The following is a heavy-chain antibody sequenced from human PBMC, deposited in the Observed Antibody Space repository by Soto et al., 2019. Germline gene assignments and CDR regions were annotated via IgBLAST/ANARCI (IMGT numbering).Heavy chain of an antibody. V-gene: IGHV3-23*01. CDR3: AKDYSSGYYAFDI. CDR2: ISSGGDT. Sequence: GESLRLSCAPSGFTFTTYSMSWVRQSPGKGLEWVSSISSGGDTYYADSVKGRFTISRDSSKNTLYLQMNNLRAEDTATYYCAKDYSSGYYAFDIWGRGTMVTV. CDR1: GFTFTTYS. D-gene: IGHD3-22*01. J-gene: IGHJ3*02.